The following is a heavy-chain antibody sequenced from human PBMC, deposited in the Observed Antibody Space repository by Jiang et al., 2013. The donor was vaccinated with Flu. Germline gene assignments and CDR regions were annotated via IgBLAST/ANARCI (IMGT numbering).Heavy chain of an antibody. J-gene: IGHJ4*02. CDR2: ISYTGTT. CDR3: ARGPRMTFDF. D-gene: IGHD2/OR15-2a*01. CDR1: GGSINSPNNY. V-gene: IGHV4-39*07. Sequence: LLKPSETLSLTCTVSGGSINSPNNYWGWIRLPPGKGLEWIGSISYTGTTYYNPPLKSRVTVSGDLSKNQFSLKLISVTAADTAVYYCARGPRMTFDFWGQGILVTVSS.